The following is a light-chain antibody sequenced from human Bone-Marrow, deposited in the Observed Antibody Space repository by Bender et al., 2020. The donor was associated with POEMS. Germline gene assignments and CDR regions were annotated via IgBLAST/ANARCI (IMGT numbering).Light chain of an antibody. CDR1: SSDVGGYNY. CDR2: EVS. CDR3: TSYARSNFAWV. J-gene: IGLJ2*01. Sequence: QSALTQPPSASGSPGQSVTISCTGTSSDVGGYNYVSWYQQHPGRAPKFMIYEVSKRPSGVPDRFSGSKSGNTASLTVSGLQAEDEADYYCTSYARSNFAWVLGGGTKLTVL. V-gene: IGLV2-8*01.